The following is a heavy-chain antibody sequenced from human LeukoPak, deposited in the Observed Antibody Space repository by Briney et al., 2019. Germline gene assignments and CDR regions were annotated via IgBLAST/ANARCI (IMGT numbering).Heavy chain of an antibody. CDR3: AKGDTSMVRRYYFDY. D-gene: IGHD5-18*01. V-gene: IGHV3-23*01. CDR2: ISGSGLTT. J-gene: IGHJ4*02. CDR1: GFTFSRFA. Sequence: GGSLRLSCAASGFTFSRFAMSWVRQAPGKGLEWVSVISGSGLTTFYADSVKGRFTIARDDSNNTLFLQMNSLRAEDTAAYYCAKGDTSMVRRYYFDYWGQGTLVTVSS.